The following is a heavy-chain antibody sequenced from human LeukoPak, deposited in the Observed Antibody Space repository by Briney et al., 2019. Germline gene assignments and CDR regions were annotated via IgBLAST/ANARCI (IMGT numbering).Heavy chain of an antibody. CDR3: ARHPHYYDSSYDAFDI. Sequence: SETLSLTCTVSGGSISSYYWSWIRQPPGKGLEWIWYIYYSGSTNYNPSLKSRVTISVDTSKNQFSLKLSSVTAADTAVYYCARHPHYYDSSYDAFDIWGQGTMVTVSS. CDR2: IYYSGST. V-gene: IGHV4-59*08. D-gene: IGHD3-22*01. J-gene: IGHJ3*02. CDR1: GGSISSYY.